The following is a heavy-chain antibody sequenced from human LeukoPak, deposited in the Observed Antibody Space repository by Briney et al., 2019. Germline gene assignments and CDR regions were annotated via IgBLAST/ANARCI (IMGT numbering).Heavy chain of an antibody. V-gene: IGHV4-39*01. CDR2: IYYSGST. Sequence: PSGTLSLTCTVSGGSISSSSYYWGWIRQPPGKGLEWIGSIYYSGSTYYNPSLKSRVTISVDKTKNQFSLKLSSVAAADAAVYYCARNAVIFGVVIIADYWGQGTLVTVSS. J-gene: IGHJ4*02. CDR1: GGSISSSSYY. D-gene: IGHD3-3*01. CDR3: ARNAVIFGVVIIADY.